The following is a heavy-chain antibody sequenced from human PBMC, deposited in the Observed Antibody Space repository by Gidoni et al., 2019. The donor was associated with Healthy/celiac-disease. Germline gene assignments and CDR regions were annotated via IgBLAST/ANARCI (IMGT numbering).Heavy chain of an antibody. D-gene: IGHD5-18*01. Sequence: QVQLVQAGAEVKKPGASVKVSCKASGYTFTGYYMHWVRQAPGQGLEWMGWINPNSGGTKYAQKFQGRVTMTRDTSISTAYMELSRLRSDDTAVYYCARDTAMVTGWFDPWGQGTLVTVSS. CDR2: INPNSGGT. J-gene: IGHJ5*02. CDR3: ARDTAMVTGWFDP. CDR1: GYTFTGYY. V-gene: IGHV1-2*02.